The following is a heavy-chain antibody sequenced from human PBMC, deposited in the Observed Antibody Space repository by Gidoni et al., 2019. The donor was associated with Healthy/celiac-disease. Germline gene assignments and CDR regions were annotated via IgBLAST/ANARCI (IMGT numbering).Heavy chain of an antibody. CDR3: ARDRVAIFGVVPDGGMDV. Sequence: QVQLQESGPGLVNPSGTLSLTCAVSGGSISSINWWSWVRQPPGKGLEWIVEIYHSGSTNYNPSLKSRVTISVDKSKNQFSLKLSSVTAADTAVYYCARDRVAIFGVVPDGGMDVWGQGTTVTVSS. J-gene: IGHJ6*02. CDR1: GGSISSINW. D-gene: IGHD3-3*01. CDR2: IYHSGST. V-gene: IGHV4-4*02.